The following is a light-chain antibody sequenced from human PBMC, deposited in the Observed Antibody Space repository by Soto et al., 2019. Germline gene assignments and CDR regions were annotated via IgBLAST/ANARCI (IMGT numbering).Light chain of an antibody. CDR3: QQRTNWPLT. J-gene: IGKJ4*01. CDR2: DAS. Sequence: EIVLTQSPVTLSLSPGERATLSCRASQSVTTFLAWYQQKPGQAPRLLIYDASKRATGIPARFSGSGSGTDLTLTISSLEPEDFAVYYCQQRTNWPLTFGGGTKVESK. CDR1: QSVTTF. V-gene: IGKV3-11*01.